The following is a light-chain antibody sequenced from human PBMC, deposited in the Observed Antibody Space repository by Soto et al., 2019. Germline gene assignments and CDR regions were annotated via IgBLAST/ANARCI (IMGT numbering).Light chain of an antibody. CDR2: GAS. J-gene: IGKJ3*01. CDR1: QSVSSSY. V-gene: IGKV3-20*01. CDR3: QQYGSSQT. Sequence: IGLTQSPGTLSLSPGERATLSCRASQSVSSSYLAWYQQKPGQAPRLLIYGASSRATGIPDRFSGSGSGTDFTLTISRLEPEDFAVYYCQQYGSSQTFGPGTKVDIK.